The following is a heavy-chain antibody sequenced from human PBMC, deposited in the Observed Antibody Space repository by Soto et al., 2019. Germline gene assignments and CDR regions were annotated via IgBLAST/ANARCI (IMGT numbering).Heavy chain of an antibody. CDR1: GFTFSSYS. CDR3: ARGLGLYCGGDCPIWFDP. Sequence: PGGSLRLSCAASGFTFSSYSMNWVRQAPGKGLEWVSYISSSSTIYYADSVKGRFTISRDNAKNSLYLQMNSLRAEDTAVYYCARGLGLYCGGDCPIWFDPWGQGTLVTVSS. J-gene: IGHJ5*02. D-gene: IGHD2-21*02. V-gene: IGHV3-48*01. CDR2: ISSSSTI.